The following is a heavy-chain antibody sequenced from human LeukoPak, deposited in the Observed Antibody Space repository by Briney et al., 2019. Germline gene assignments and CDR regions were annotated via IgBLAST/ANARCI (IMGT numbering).Heavy chain of an antibody. J-gene: IGHJ4*02. CDR3: ASLNYGQVWGSPHYYFDY. V-gene: IGHV3-7*01. Sequence: GGSLRLSCAASGFTFDDYGLSWVRQAPGKGLEWVANIKQDGSDKYYLDSMKGRLTISRDNAKNSLYLQVNSLRVEDTAVYYCASLNYGQVWGSPHYYFDYWGQGILVTVSS. CDR2: IKQDGSDK. D-gene: IGHD3-16*01. CDR1: GFTFDDYG.